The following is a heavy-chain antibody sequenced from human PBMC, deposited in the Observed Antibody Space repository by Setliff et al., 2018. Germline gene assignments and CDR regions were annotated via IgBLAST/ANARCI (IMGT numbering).Heavy chain of an antibody. Sequence: PSETLSLTCTVSGGSISSYYWSWIRQPPGKRLEWIGYIYYSGSTNYNPSLESRVTISVDTSKNQFSLRLNSGTAADTAVYYCARLRGAFDYWGQGTLVTVSS. D-gene: IGHD3-16*01. CDR1: GGSISSYY. J-gene: IGHJ4*02. CDR2: IYYSGST. V-gene: IGHV4-59*01. CDR3: ARLRGAFDY.